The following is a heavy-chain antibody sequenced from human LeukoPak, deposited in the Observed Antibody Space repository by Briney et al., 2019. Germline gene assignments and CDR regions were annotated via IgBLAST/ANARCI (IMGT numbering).Heavy chain of an antibody. CDR2: IYTSGST. CDR1: GGSISSYY. V-gene: IGHV4-4*07. D-gene: IGHD3-9*01. J-gene: IGHJ4*02. Sequence: SETLSLTCTVSGGSISSYYWSWIRQPAGKGLEWIGRIYTSGSTNYNPSLKSRVTMSVDTSKNQFSLKLSSVTAADTAVYFCALENCYVDTGCSKSFDYWGQGTLVTVSS. CDR3: ALENCYVDTGCSKSFDY.